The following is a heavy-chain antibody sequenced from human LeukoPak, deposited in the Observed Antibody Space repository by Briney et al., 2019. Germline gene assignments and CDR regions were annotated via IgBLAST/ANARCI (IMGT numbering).Heavy chain of an antibody. V-gene: IGHV3-74*01. D-gene: IGHD6-13*01. J-gene: IGHJ6*02. Sequence: GGSLRLSCAASGFTFSSYWMHWVRQAPGKGLVWVSRINSDGSSTSYADSVKGRFTISRDNAKNTLYLQMNSLRAEDTAVYYCARDPEYSGSWNYYYYYYGMDVWGQGTTVTVSS. CDR2: INSDGSST. CDR1: GFTFSSYW. CDR3: ARDPEYSGSWNYYYYYYGMDV.